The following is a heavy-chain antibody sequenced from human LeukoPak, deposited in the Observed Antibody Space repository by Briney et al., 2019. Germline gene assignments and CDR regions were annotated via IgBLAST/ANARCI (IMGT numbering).Heavy chain of an antibody. V-gene: IGHV4-59*12. CDR1: GGSISSYY. J-gene: IGHJ6*03. CDR2: IHYSGST. CDR3: ARGSPSHCSGGSCYFYYYYYMDV. D-gene: IGHD2-15*01. Sequence: SETLSLTCTVSGGSISSYYWSWIRQPPGKGLEWIGYIHYSGSTNYNPSLKSRVTISVDTSKNQFSLKLSSVTAADTAVYYCARGSPSHCSGGSCYFYYYYYMDVWGKGTTVTVSS.